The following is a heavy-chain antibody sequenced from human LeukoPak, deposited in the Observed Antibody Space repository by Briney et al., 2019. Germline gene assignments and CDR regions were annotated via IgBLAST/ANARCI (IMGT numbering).Heavy chain of an antibody. V-gene: IGHV1-2*02. CDR2: INPNSGGT. Sequence: ASVKVSCKASGYTLTGYYMHWVRQAPGQGLEWMGWINPNSGGTNYAQKFQGRVTMTRDTSISTAYMGLSRLRSDDTAVYYCARGLRSQWELSYWGQGTLVTVSS. D-gene: IGHD1-26*01. J-gene: IGHJ4*02. CDR1: GYTLTGYY. CDR3: ARGLRSQWELSY.